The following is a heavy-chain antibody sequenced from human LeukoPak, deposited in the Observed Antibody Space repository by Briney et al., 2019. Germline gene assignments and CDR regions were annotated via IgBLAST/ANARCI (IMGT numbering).Heavy chain of an antibody. CDR2: MNPNSGNT. J-gene: IGHJ4*02. V-gene: IGHV1-8*01. Sequence: ASVKVSYKASGYTFTSYDINWVRQATGQGLEWMGWMNPNSGNTGYAQKFQGRVTMTRNTSISTAYMELSSLRSEDTAVYYCARVKGRMVRGVTTTGFDYWGQGTLVTVSS. CDR3: ARVKGRMVRGVTTTGFDY. D-gene: IGHD3-10*01. CDR1: GYTFTSYD.